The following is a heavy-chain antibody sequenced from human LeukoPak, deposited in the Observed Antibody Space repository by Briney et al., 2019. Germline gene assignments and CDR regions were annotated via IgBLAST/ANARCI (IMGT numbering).Heavy chain of an antibody. D-gene: IGHD6-13*01. CDR3: AREASGTRRYYYYYMDL. V-gene: IGHV4-4*07. Sequence: PSETLSLTCTVFGGPISRNYWSWIRQPAGKGLEWIGRIYSSGDTNYNPSLKSRVTMSIHTSENQFSLKLTSVTAADTAVYYCAREASGTRRYYYYYMDLWGKGTTVNV. J-gene: IGHJ6*03. CDR2: IYSSGDT. CDR1: GGPISRNY.